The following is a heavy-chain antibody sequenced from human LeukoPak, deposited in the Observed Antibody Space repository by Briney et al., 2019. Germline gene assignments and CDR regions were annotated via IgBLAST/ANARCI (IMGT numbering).Heavy chain of an antibody. D-gene: IGHD6-13*01. CDR3: ARLSGSSWSAFDY. CDR1: GGSFSGYY. Sequence: SETLSLTCAVYGGSFSGYYWSWIRQPPGKGLEWIGEINHSGSTNYNPSLKSRVTISVDTSKNQFSLKLSSVTAADTAVYYCARLSGSSWSAFDYWGQGTLVTVSS. J-gene: IGHJ4*02. CDR2: INHSGST. V-gene: IGHV4-34*01.